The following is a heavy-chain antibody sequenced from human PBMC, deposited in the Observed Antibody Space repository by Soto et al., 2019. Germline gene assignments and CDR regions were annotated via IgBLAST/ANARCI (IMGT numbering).Heavy chain of an antibody. CDR2: ISSSSSYI. CDR1: GFTFSSYS. J-gene: IGHJ4*02. Sequence: EVQLVESGGGLVKPGGSLRLSCAASGFTFSSYSMNWVRQAPGKGREWVSSISSSSSYIYYADSVKGRFTISRDNAKNSLYLQMNSLRAEDTAVYYCARWTYYYDSSGYYYGNLIDYWGQGTLVTVSS. V-gene: IGHV3-21*01. D-gene: IGHD3-22*01. CDR3: ARWTYYYDSSGYYYGNLIDY.